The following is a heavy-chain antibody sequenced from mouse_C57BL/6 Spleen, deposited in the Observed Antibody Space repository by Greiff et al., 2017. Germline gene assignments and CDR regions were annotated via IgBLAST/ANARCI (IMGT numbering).Heavy chain of an antibody. CDR3: ARGYGSSYYFDY. J-gene: IGHJ2*01. D-gene: IGHD1-1*01. CDR1: GYTFTSYW. Sequence: QVQLQQPGAELVRPGSSVKLSCTASGYTFTSYWMHWVKQRPIQGLEWIGNIDPSDSETHYNQKFKDKATLTVDKSSSTAYMQLSRLTSEDSAVYYCARGYGSSYYFDYWGQGTTLTVSS. CDR2: IDPSDSET. V-gene: IGHV1-52*01.